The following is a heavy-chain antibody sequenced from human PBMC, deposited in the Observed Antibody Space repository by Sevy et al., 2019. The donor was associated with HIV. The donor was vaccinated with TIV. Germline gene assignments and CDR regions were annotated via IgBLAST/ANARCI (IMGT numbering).Heavy chain of an antibody. CDR2: IYPGDSDT. CDR1: GYSFTSYW. V-gene: IGHV5-51*01. Sequence: GESLKISCKGSGYSFTSYWIGWVRQMPGKGLEWMGIIYPGDSDTRYSPSFHGQVTISADKSISTAYLQWSSLKASATAMYDCARQRYYDSSGYYYLDAFDIWGQGTMVTVSS. CDR3: ARQRYYDSSGYYYLDAFDI. D-gene: IGHD3-22*01. J-gene: IGHJ3*02.